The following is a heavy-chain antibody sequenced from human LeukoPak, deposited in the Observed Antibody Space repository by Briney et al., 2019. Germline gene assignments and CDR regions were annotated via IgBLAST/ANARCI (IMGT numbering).Heavy chain of an antibody. J-gene: IGHJ4*02. Sequence: GTSVKVSCKASGYTFTGYYLHWVRQAPGQGLEWMGWINPNSGGTNYAQKFQGRVTMTRDTSISTAYMELSRLRSDDTAVYYCARPNWNYGIDYWGQGTLVTVSS. CDR2: INPNSGGT. CDR3: ARPNWNYGIDY. V-gene: IGHV1-2*02. D-gene: IGHD1-7*01. CDR1: GYTFTGYY.